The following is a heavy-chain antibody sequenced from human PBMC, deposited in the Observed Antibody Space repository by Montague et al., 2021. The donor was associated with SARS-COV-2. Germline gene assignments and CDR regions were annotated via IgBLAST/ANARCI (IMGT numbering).Heavy chain of an antibody. J-gene: IGHJ5*01. CDR1: GGSFSVYY. Sequence: SETLSLTCAVYGGSFSVYYWSWLRQSPRSGLEWIAEINHSGTANYNPSLKSRVSISVDTSKNQFSLSLRSVTAVDTSVYFCVRHGGSSWLVSWGQGTLVIVSS. CDR2: INHSGTA. CDR3: VRHGGSSWLVS. D-gene: IGHD2-15*01. V-gene: IGHV4-34*01.